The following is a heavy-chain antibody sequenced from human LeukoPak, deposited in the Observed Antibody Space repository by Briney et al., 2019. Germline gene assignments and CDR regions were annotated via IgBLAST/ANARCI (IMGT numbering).Heavy chain of an antibody. Sequence: SGGALRLSCAASGFTFSSYEMNWVRQAPGKGLEWVSYISSSGSTIYYADSVKGRFTISRDNAKNSLYLQMSSLRAEDTAVYYCARSFTWPFDFWGQGTLVTVSA. CDR2: ISSSGSTI. D-gene: IGHD3-16*01. V-gene: IGHV3-48*03. J-gene: IGHJ4*02. CDR3: ARSFTWPFDF. CDR1: GFTFSSYE.